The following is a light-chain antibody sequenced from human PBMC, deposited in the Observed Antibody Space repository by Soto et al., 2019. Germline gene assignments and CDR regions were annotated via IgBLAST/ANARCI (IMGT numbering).Light chain of an antibody. J-gene: IGKJ1*01. V-gene: IGKV3-20*01. Sequence: ENLLSQSPDTLSLSPGERATLSFRAIQTVSRMYLSWFQQKPGQAPRLLIYGASTRASGIPDRFSGSGSGTDFTLTISRLEPEDSAVYYCQQYGSSPTWTFGQGTKVDIK. CDR3: QQYGSSPTWT. CDR2: GAS. CDR1: QTVSRMY.